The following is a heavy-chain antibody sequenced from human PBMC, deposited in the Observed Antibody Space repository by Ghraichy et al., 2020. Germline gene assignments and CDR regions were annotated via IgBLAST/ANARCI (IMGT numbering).Heavy chain of an antibody. CDR3: ARARITMIVVARGGWFDP. CDR2: INHSGST. J-gene: IGHJ5*02. D-gene: IGHD3-22*01. Sequence: SETLSLTCAVYGGSFSGYYWSWIRQPPGKGLEWIGEINHSGSTNYNPSLKSRVTISVDTSKNQFSLKLSSVTAADTAVYYCARARITMIVVARGGWFDPWGQGTLVTVSS. CDR1: GGSFSGYY. V-gene: IGHV4-34*01.